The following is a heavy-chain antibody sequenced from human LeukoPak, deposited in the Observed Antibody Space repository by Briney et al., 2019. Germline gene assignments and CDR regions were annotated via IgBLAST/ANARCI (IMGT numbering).Heavy chain of an antibody. CDR3: ARDPRHYDILTGSNWFDP. CDR1: GGTFSSYA. J-gene: IGHJ5*02. V-gene: IGHV1-18*01. Sequence: ASVKVSCKASGGTFSSYAISWVRQAPGQGLEWMGWISAYNGNTNYAQKLQGRVTMTTDTSTSTAYMELRSLRSDDTAVYYCARDPRHYDILTGSNWFDPWGQGTLVTVSS. D-gene: IGHD3-9*01. CDR2: ISAYNGNT.